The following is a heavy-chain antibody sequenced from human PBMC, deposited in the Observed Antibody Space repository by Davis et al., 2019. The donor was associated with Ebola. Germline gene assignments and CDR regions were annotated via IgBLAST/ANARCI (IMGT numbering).Heavy chain of an antibody. J-gene: IGHJ3*02. D-gene: IGHD2-21*01. CDR1: GGSISSYY. V-gene: IGHV4-59*12. CDR2: IYYSGST. CDR3: ARDTRPCGGDCYDDTFDM. Sequence: PSETLSLTCTVSGGSISSYYWSWIRQPPGKGLEWIGYIYYSGSTNNNPSLKSRVTFSIDTSKSQVSLKLTSVTAADTAVYYCARDTRPCGGDCYDDTFDMWGQGTMVIVSS.